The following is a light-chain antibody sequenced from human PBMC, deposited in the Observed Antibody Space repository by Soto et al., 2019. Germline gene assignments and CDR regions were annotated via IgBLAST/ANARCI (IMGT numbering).Light chain of an antibody. CDR2: DVS. V-gene: IGLV2-11*01. Sequence: QSALTQPRSVYGSPEQSVTISCSGTSSDVGGYNCVSWYQQHPGKAPKLMIYDVSKRPSGVPDRFSGSKSANTASLTISGLHAEDEADYYCCSYAGRFTLVVFGGGTKLTVL. CDR1: SSDVGGYNC. CDR3: CSYAGRFTLVV. J-gene: IGLJ2*01.